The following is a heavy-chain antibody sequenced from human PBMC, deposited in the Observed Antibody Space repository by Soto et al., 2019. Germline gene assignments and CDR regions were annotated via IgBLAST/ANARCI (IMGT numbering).Heavy chain of an antibody. CDR3: AKGLDSSGYYYYVMDV. CDR2: ISGSGGTT. CDR1: GFTFSSYA. Sequence: GGSLRLSCAASGFTFSSYAMSCVRQAPGKGLEWVSGISGSGGTTYYADSGKGRLTISRDNSKNTLYLHMNSLRADDTAVYYCAKGLDSSGYYYYVMDVWGQGTTVTVSS. D-gene: IGHD3-22*01. J-gene: IGHJ6*02. V-gene: IGHV3-23*01.